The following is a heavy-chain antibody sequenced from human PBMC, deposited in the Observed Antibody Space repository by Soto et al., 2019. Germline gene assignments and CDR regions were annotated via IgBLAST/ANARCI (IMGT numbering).Heavy chain of an antibody. Sequence: GGSLRLSCAASGFTFSSYGMHWVRQAPGKGLEWVAVISYDGSNKYYADSVKGRFTISRDNSKNTLYLQMNSLRAEDTAVYYCAKDLSYGDYEAFDYWGQGTLVTVSS. CDR1: GFTFSSYG. CDR2: ISYDGSNK. D-gene: IGHD4-17*01. CDR3: AKDLSYGDYEAFDY. J-gene: IGHJ4*02. V-gene: IGHV3-30*18.